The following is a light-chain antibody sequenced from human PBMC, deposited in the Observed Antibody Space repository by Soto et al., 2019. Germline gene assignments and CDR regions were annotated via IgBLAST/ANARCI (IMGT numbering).Light chain of an antibody. CDR2: DAS. Sequence: DIQMTQSPSTLSASVGDRVTITCRASQSVSNWLARYQQKRGKAPELLIYDASSLKSGVPSRFSGSGSGTEFTLTISSLQPDDFATYYCQQYNTYSAFGQGTKVEIK. CDR1: QSVSNW. J-gene: IGKJ1*01. V-gene: IGKV1-5*01. CDR3: QQYNTYSA.